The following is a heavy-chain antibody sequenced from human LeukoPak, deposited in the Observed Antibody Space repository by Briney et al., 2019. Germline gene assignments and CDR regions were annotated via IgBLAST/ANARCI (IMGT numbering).Heavy chain of an antibody. CDR2: ISYDGSNK. J-gene: IGHJ3*02. CDR1: GITFNTYS. V-gene: IGHV3-30*04. Sequence: GRSLRLSCAASGITFNTYSMHWVRQAPGKGLEWVAAISYDGSNKYYADSVKGRFTVSRDNSKNTLYLQLNSLRAEDTAVYYCAKVRYFGPSAFDIWGQGTMVTVSS. D-gene: IGHD3-9*01. CDR3: AKVRYFGPSAFDI.